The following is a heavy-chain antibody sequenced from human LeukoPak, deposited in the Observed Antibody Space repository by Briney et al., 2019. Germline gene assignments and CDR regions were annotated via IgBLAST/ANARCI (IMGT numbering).Heavy chain of an antibody. CDR1: GFTFSDYY. V-gene: IGHV3-11*03. D-gene: IGHD6-19*01. Sequence: GGSLRLSCAASGFTFSDYYMSWIRQAPGKGLEWVSYISSSSSYTNYADSVKGRFTISRDNAKNSLYLQMNSLRAEDTAVYYCASPSSGQSFDIWGQGTMVTVSS. J-gene: IGHJ3*02. CDR3: ASPSSGQSFDI. CDR2: ISSSSSYT.